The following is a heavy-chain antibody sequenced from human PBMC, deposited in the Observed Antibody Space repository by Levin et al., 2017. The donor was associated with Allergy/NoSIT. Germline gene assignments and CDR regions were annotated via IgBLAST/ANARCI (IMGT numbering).Heavy chain of an antibody. CDR2: ITSDESIK. CDR3: AKGWFDP. Sequence: PGESLKISCAASGFTFNNYGIHWVRQAPGKGLEWVALITSDESIKFYADSMKGRFTISRDNSKNTVFLEINSLGTEDTAVYYCAKGWFDPWGQGTLVTVSS. J-gene: IGHJ5*02. CDR1: GFTFNNYG. V-gene: IGHV3-30*18.